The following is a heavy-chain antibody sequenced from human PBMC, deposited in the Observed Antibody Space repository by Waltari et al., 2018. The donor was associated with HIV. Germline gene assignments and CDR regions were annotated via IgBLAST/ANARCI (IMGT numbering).Heavy chain of an antibody. D-gene: IGHD6-25*01. J-gene: IGHJ5*02. CDR2: IIPICGTA. CDR1: GGTFSSYA. V-gene: IGHV1-69*01. CDR3: AREGGAGRYSSGGWFDP. Sequence: QVQLVQSGAGVKKPGSSVKVSCKASGGTFSSYAISWVRQAPGQGLEWKGAIIPICGTANHAQKSQGRVTSTADESTSTAYMELSSLGSEDTAVYYCAREGGAGRYSSGGWFDPWGQGTLVTVSS.